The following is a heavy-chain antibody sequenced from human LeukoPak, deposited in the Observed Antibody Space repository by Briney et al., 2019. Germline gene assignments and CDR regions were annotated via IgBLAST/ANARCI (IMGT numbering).Heavy chain of an antibody. J-gene: IGHJ4*02. CDR1: GFTFSSYA. V-gene: IGHV3-23*01. CDR2: IYSAGNT. D-gene: IGHD3-10*01. Sequence: GGSLRLSCAASGFTFSSYAMHWVRQAPGRGLEWVAFIYSAGNTHYSDSLKGRFTISIDNSKNTLYLQMNSLRAEDMAVYFCARGGVDYYGSGTYYLMYYFDNWGQGALVTVSS. CDR3: ARGGVDYYGSGTYYLMYYFDN.